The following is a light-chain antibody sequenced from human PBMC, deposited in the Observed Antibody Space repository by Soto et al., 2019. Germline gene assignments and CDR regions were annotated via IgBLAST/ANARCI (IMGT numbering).Light chain of an antibody. Sequence: VLTQPASVSGSPGQSITISCTGTSSDVGAYNSVAWYQHNPGKAPKLMIYDVSNRPSGVSSRFSGSKSANTASLSISGLQADDEADYYCSSYTSSSTLVFGTGTKVTVL. J-gene: IGLJ1*01. CDR3: SSYTSSSTLV. CDR1: SSDVGAYNS. V-gene: IGLV2-14*01. CDR2: DVS.